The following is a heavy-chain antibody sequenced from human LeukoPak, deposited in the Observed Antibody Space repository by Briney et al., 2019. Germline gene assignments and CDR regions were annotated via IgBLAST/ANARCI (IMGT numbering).Heavy chain of an antibody. CDR2: IYYSGST. V-gene: IGHV4-39*01. CDR3: ARREWLGRSFDY. CDR1: GGSISSSSYY. J-gene: IGHJ4*02. Sequence: SETLSLTCIVSGGSISSSSYYWGWIRQPPGKGLEWIGSIYYSGSTYYNPSLKSRVTISVDTSKNQFSLKLSSVTAADTAVYYCARREWLGRSFDYWGQGTLVTVSS. D-gene: IGHD6-19*01.